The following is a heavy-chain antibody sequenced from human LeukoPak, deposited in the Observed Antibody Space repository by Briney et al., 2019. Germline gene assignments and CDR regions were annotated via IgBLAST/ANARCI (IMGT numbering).Heavy chain of an antibody. D-gene: IGHD1-26*01. CDR2: INHSGST. Sequence: SETLSLTCAVYGGSFSGYYWGWIRQPPGKGLEWIGEINHSGSTNYNPSLKSRVTISVDTSKNQFSLKLSSVTAADTAVYYCATNSGSYFRNYWGQGTLVTVSS. CDR1: GGSFSGYY. V-gene: IGHV4-34*01. J-gene: IGHJ4*02. CDR3: ATNSGSYFRNY.